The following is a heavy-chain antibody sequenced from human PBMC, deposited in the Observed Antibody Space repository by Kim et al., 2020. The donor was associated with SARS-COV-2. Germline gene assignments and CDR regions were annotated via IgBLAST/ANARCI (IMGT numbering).Heavy chain of an antibody. Sequence: GDSVEGRFTIYRDNSKSTLDLQMNSLRAEDTAVYFCARDPQWLVRYFDYCGQGTLVTVSS. J-gene: IGHJ4*02. V-gene: IGHV3-64*04. D-gene: IGHD6-19*01. CDR3: ARDPQWLVRYFDY.